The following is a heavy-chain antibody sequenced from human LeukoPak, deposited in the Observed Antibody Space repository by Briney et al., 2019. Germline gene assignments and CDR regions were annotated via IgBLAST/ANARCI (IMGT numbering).Heavy chain of an antibody. CDR2: IYYSGSN. CDR3: ARKGHDAFDI. CDR1: GGSISSSSYY. Sequence: SETLSLTCTVSGGSISSSSYYWGWIRQPPGKGLEWIGNIYYSGSNYYNPSLKSRVTISVDTSRNQFSLKLSSLTAADTVVYYCARKGHDAFDIWGQGTVITVSS. V-gene: IGHV4-39*01. J-gene: IGHJ3*02.